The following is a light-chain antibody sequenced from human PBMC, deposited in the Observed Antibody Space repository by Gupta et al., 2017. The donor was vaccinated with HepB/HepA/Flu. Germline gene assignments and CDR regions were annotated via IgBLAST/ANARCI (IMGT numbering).Light chain of an antibody. Sequence: SYVLTPPPSGSVAPGKTATITRGGSNSGTKSVHWYRQKPGPAPVLVMHHDSARPSGIPERFSGYNSADTATLTITRVEAGDEADYYCQAGERSIDQLVFGGGTKLTVL. V-gene: IGLV3-21*01. CDR2: HDS. CDR1: NSGTKS. J-gene: IGLJ2*01. CDR3: QAGERSIDQLV.